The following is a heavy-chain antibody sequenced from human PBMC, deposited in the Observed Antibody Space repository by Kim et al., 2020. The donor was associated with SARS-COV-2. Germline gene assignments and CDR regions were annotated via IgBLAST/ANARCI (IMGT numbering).Heavy chain of an antibody. J-gene: IGHJ4*02. D-gene: IGHD2-21*01. V-gene: IGHV3-30*07. Sequence: VKGRFTISRDNSKNTLYLQMNSLRAEDTAVYYCARGAYCGGDCYSEYFDYWGQGTLVTVSS. CDR3: ARGAYCGGDCYSEYFDY.